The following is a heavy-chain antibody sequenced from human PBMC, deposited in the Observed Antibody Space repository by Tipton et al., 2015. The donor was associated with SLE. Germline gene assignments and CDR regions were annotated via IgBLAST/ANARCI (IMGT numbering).Heavy chain of an antibody. CDR1: GFTFDDYD. CDR2: ISWNSGTI. D-gene: IGHD5-24*01. CDR3: TKDIEGRPYYFDS. J-gene: IGHJ4*02. V-gene: IGHV3-9*01. Sequence: SLRLSCAASGFTFDDYDMHWVRQAPGKGLEWVSGISWNSGTIGYADSVKGRLTISRDNAKNSLYLQMNSLRVEDTALYYCTKDIEGRPYYFDSWGQGTLVTVSS.